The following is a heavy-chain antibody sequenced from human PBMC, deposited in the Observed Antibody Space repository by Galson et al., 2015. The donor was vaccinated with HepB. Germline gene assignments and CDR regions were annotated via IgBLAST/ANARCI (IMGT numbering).Heavy chain of an antibody. CDR2: ISAYNGNT. D-gene: IGHD1-26*01. J-gene: IGHJ3*02. V-gene: IGHV1-18*01. CDR1: GGTFSSNT. CDR3: ARGGIVGATDAFDI. Sequence: SVKVSCKASGGTFSSNTISWVRQAPGQGLEWMGWISAYNGNTNYAQKLQGRVTMTTVTSTSTAYMELRSLRSDDTAVYYCARGGIVGATDAFDIWGQGTMVTVSS.